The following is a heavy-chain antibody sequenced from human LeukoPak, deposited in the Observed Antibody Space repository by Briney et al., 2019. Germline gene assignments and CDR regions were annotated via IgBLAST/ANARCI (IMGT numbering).Heavy chain of an antibody. V-gene: IGHV3-48*03. D-gene: IGHD6-19*01. J-gene: IGHJ4*02. Sequence: PGGSLRLFCAASGFTFSSYEMNWVRQAPGKGLEWGSYISSSGSTIYYADSVKGRFTISRDNAKNSLYLQMNSLRAEDTAVYYCARNSGWPRNGWFDYWGQGTLVTVSS. CDR2: ISSSGSTI. CDR1: GFTFSSYE. CDR3: ARNSGWPRNGWFDY.